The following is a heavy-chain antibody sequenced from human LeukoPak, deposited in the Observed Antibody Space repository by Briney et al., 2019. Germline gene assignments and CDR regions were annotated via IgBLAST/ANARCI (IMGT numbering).Heavy chain of an antibody. CDR3: ARVGRWLQLEYYFDY. CDR2: INHSGST. J-gene: IGHJ4*02. CDR1: GGSFSGYY. V-gene: IGHV4-34*01. Sequence: PSETLSLTCAVYGGSFSGYYWSWIRQPPGKGLEWIGEINHSGSTNYNPSLKSRVTISVDTSKNQFSLKLSSVTAADTAVYYCARVGRWLQLEYYFDYWGREPWSPSPQ. D-gene: IGHD1-1*01.